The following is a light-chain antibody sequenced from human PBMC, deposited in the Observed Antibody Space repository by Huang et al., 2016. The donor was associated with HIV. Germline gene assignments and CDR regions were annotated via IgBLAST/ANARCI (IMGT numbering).Light chain of an antibody. Sequence: DIVMTQTPLSLPVSPGEPASISCRSSQSLLDSDDGNTYLDWYLQKPGQSPQLLIYTLSDRASGVPDRFSGSGLGTDFTLKISRVEAEDVGIYYCMQRIEFPLTFGGGTKVEIK. J-gene: IGKJ4*01. V-gene: IGKV2-40*01. CDR2: TLS. CDR1: QSLLDSDDGNTY. CDR3: MQRIEFPLT.